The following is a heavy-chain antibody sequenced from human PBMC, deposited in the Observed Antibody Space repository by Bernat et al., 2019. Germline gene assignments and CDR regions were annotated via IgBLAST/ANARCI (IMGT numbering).Heavy chain of an antibody. CDR3: AKTGQFDN. V-gene: IGHV3-23*04. D-gene: IGHD1-1*01. J-gene: IGHJ4*02. CDR1: GFTFSTNA. Sequence: VQLVESGGGVVQPGRSLRLPCAASGFTFSTNAMTWGRQAPGKGLEWVSTISSNGRATWYADSVKGRFTISRDNSKSVLYLQMDSLRAEDTAVYYCAKTGQFDNWGQGTLVTVSS. CDR2: ISSNGRAT.